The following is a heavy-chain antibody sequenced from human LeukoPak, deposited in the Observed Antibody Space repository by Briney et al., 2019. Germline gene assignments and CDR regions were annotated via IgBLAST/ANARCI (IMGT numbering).Heavy chain of an antibody. Sequence: PGGSLRLSCAASGFTFSTYSMNWVRQAPGKGLEWVSYISRSGSTIYYADSVKGRFTISRDNAKNSLYLQMNSLRAEDTAVYYCAGEVTTGNWFDPWGQGTLVTVSS. CDR2: ISRSGSTI. V-gene: IGHV3-48*01. J-gene: IGHJ5*02. CDR3: AGEVTTGNWFDP. D-gene: IGHD4-17*01. CDR1: GFTFSTYS.